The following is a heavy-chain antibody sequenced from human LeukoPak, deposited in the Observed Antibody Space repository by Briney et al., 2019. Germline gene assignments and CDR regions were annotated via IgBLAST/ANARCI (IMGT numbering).Heavy chain of an antibody. CDR2: IYYSGST. CDR1: GGSISSDY. Sequence: PSETLSLTCTVSGGSISSDYWSWIRQPPGKGLEWIGYIYYSGSTNYNPSLKSRVTISVDTSKNQFSLKLSSVTAADTAVYYCARGAWYFDLWGRGTLATVSS. CDR3: ARGAWYFDL. J-gene: IGHJ2*01. V-gene: IGHV4-59*01.